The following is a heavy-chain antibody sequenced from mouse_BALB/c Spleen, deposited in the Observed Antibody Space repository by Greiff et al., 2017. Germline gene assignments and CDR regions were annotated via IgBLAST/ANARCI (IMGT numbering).Heavy chain of an antibody. D-gene: IGHD2-3*01. CDR2: IYPGDGDT. Sequence: VQLQQSGAELVRPGSSVRISCKASGFAFSGYWRNWVRRRPGQGLEWIGKIYPGDGDTNYNGKFRGKATLTADKSSSTAYMQLSSLTSEDSAVYFCARGGYDGYYSAWFAYWGQGTLVTVSA. V-gene: IGHV1-80*01. CDR3: ARGGYDGYYSAWFAY. J-gene: IGHJ3*01. CDR1: GFAFSGYW.